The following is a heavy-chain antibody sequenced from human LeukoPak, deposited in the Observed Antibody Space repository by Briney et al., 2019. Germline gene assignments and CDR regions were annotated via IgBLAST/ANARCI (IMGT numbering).Heavy chain of an antibody. Sequence: GGSLRLSCAASGFTFSSYAMSWVRQAPGKGLEWVAVISYDGSNKYYADSVKGRFTISRDNSKNTLYLQMNSLRAEDTAVYYCARGYCSNGVCRLFDYWGQGTLVTVSS. CDR1: GFTFSSYA. V-gene: IGHV3-30*04. CDR3: ARGYCSNGVCRLFDY. D-gene: IGHD2-8*01. CDR2: ISYDGSNK. J-gene: IGHJ4*02.